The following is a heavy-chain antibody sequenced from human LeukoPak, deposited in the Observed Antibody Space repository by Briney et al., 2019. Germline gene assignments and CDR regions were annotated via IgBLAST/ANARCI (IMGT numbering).Heavy chain of an antibody. J-gene: IGHJ4*02. D-gene: IGHD2-21*02. CDR2: INTHKGHT. Sequence: ASVKVSCKASGYTLTNYNISWVRQAPGQGLEWMGWINTHKGHTNFLQKFQGRVTVTTDLSTNTAHMELRRLRSDDTAVYCCAREFGHCSGDDCFYFFDLWGQGSQVIVSS. CDR3: AREFGHCSGDDCFYFFDL. V-gene: IGHV1-18*01. CDR1: GYTLTNYN.